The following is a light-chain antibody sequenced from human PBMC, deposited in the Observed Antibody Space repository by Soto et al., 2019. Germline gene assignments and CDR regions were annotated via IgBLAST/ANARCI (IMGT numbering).Light chain of an antibody. CDR1: QSVSSY. CDR2: GAS. CDR3: QQYNNWPPVT. J-gene: IGKJ1*01. Sequence: EVVLTQSPDTLSLSPGERATLSCRASQSVSSYLAWYQQKPGQAPRLLIYGASTRATGIPARFSGSGSGTEFTLTISSLQSEDFAVYYCQQYNNWPPVTFGQGTKVDIK. V-gene: IGKV3-15*01.